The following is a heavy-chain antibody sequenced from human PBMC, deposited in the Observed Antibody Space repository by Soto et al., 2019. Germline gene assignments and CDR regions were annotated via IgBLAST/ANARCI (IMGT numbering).Heavy chain of an antibody. D-gene: IGHD4-4*01. V-gene: IGHV3-33*01. CDR2: IWYDGSNK. CDR3: AREPDRLNSNYGYYYYGMDV. CDR1: GFTFSSYG. Sequence: QVQLVESGGGVVQPGRSLRLSCAASGFTFSSYGMHWVRQAPGKGLEWVAVIWYDGSNKYYADSVKGRFTISRDNSKNTXYXXMNSLRAEDTAVYYCAREPDRLNSNYGYYYYGMDVWGQGTTVTVSS. J-gene: IGHJ6*02.